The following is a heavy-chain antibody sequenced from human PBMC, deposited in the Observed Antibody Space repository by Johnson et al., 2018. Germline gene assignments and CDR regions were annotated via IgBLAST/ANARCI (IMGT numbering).Heavy chain of an antibody. J-gene: IGHJ1*01. CDR1: GFTFSTFA. CDR3: AKEGVMEWEYYGPYQY. V-gene: IGHV3-23*01. D-gene: IGHD1-26*01. CDR2: ISGSGGST. Sequence: VQLQESGGGLVQPGGSLRLSCAASGFTFSTFAMAWVRQAPGKGLGWVSAISGSGGSTYYADSVKGRFTISRDNSKNTLYLQMNSLRAEETAVYYCAKEGVMEWEYYGPYQYWGPGTLVTVSS.